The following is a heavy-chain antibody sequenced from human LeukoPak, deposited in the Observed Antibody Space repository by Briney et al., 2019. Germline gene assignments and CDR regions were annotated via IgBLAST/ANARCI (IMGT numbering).Heavy chain of an antibody. CDR2: IYYSGTT. D-gene: IGHD2-2*01. CDR3: ARVYSSTHNWFDT. Sequence: SETLSLTCTVSGGSITTTSYFWAWIRQPPGGGLEWIASIYYSGTTYYNSSLKSRVTISVETSKNHFSLKLSSVTAADTALYYCARVYSSTHNWFDTWGQGTQVTVSS. J-gene: IGHJ5*02. V-gene: IGHV4-39*07. CDR1: GGSITTTSYF.